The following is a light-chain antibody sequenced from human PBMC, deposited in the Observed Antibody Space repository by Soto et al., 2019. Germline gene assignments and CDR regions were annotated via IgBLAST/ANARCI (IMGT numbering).Light chain of an antibody. V-gene: IGKV3-20*01. J-gene: IGKJ1*01. Sequence: EIILTQSPATLSLSPGERAPLSCRASQTVSSNYLAWCQQRPGQAPRLLIYGASSRATGIPVRFSGSGSGTDFTLTISRLEPEDFAVYHCQQYGTSPGTFGQGTKVDI. CDR2: GAS. CDR3: QQYGTSPGT. CDR1: QTVSSNY.